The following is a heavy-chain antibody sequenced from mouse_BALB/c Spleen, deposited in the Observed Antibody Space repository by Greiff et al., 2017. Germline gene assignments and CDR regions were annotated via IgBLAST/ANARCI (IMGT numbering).Heavy chain of an antibody. CDR1: GYTFTSYW. Sequence: VQLQQPGAELVKPGTSVKLSCKASGYTFTSYWINWVKLRPGQGLEWIGDIYPGSGSTNYNEKFKSKATLTVDTSSSTAYMQLSSLASEDSALYYCAICYRYDDYYAMDYWGQGTSVTVSS. V-gene: IGHV1-55*01. CDR3: AICYRYDDYYAMDY. D-gene: IGHD2-14*01. CDR2: IYPGSGST. J-gene: IGHJ4*01.